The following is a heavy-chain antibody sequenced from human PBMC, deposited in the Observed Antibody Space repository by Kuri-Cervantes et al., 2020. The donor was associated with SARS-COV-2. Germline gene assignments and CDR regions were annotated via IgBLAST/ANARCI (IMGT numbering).Heavy chain of an antibody. CDR2: INHSGST. CDR3: ARAPYLDFGAGSYYARGYYYYGMDV. V-gene: IGHV4-34*01. Sequence: GSLRLSCTVSGGSISSYYWSWIRQPPGKGLEWIGEINHSGSTNYNPSLKSRVTISVDTSKNQFSLKLSSVTAADTAVYYCARAPYLDFGAGSYYARGYYYYGMDVWGQGTTVTVSS. CDR1: GGSISSYY. J-gene: IGHJ6*02. D-gene: IGHD3-10*01.